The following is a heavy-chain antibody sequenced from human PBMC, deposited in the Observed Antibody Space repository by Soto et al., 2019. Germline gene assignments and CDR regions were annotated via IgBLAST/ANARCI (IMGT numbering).Heavy chain of an antibody. CDR1: GFTFSSYG. J-gene: IGHJ6*02. CDR3: ATYYDILTSHYYYGMDV. Sequence: QVQLVESGGGVVQPGRSLRLSCAASGFTFSSYGMHWVRQAPGKGLEWVAVISYDGSNKYYADSVKGRFTISRDNSKNTLYLQMNSLRAEDTAVYYCATYYDILTSHYYYGMDVWGQGTTVTVSS. CDR2: ISYDGSNK. V-gene: IGHV3-30*03. D-gene: IGHD3-9*01.